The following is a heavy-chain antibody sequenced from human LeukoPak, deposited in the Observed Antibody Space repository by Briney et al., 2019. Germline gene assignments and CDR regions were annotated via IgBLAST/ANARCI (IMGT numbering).Heavy chain of an antibody. D-gene: IGHD2-2*01. CDR1: GFTFSDYY. CDR2: ISSSGSTI. V-gene: IGHV3-11*01. CDR3: ARAHCSSTSCYLVGGDDAFDI. Sequence: GGSLRLSCAASGFTFSDYYKSWIRQAPGKGLEWVSYISSSGSTIYYADSVKGRFTISRDNAKNSLYLQMNSLRAEDTAVYYCARAHCSSTSCYLVGGDDAFDIWGQGTMVTVSS. J-gene: IGHJ3*02.